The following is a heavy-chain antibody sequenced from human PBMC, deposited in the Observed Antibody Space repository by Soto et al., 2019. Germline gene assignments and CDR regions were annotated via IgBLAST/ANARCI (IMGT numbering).Heavy chain of an antibody. CDR3: ASHHPRNYYYLMDV. J-gene: IGHJ6*02. CDR1: GGSISSSSYY. CDR2: IYYSGST. Sequence: SETLSLTCTVSGGSISSSSYYWGWIRQPPGKGLEWIGSIYYSGSTYYNPSLKSRVTISVDTSKNQFSLKLSSVTAADTAVYYCASHHPRNYYYLMDVWGQGTTVTVSS. V-gene: IGHV4-39*01.